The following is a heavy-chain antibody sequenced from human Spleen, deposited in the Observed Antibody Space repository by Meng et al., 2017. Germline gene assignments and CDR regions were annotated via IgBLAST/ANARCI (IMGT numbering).Heavy chain of an antibody. J-gene: IGHJ4*02. CDR2: ISTDGSIT. Sequence: EEQLVESGGGVVQPGGSLRLSCAASGFTFSKYWMHWVRQAPGKGLVWISRISTDGSITNYADSVKGRFTISRDNAKNTVYLQMNSLRAEDTAVYYCTRLLDRDYWGQGTLVTVSS. D-gene: IGHD3-22*01. CDR1: GFTFSKYW. V-gene: IGHV3-74*01. CDR3: TRLLDRDY.